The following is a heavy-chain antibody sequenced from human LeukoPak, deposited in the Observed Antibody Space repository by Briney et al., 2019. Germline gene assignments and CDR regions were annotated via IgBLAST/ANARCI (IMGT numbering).Heavy chain of an antibody. CDR2: TRNKANSYTT. CDR3: ARGHFSSSWHAFDI. V-gene: IGHV3-72*01. CDR1: GFTFSDHY. Sequence: PGGSLRLSCAASGFTFSDHYMDWVRQAPGKGLEWVGRTRNKANSYTTEYAASVKGRFTISRDDSKNSLYLQMNSLKTEDTAVYYCARGHFSSSWHAFDIWGQGTLVTVSS. J-gene: IGHJ3*02. D-gene: IGHD6-13*01.